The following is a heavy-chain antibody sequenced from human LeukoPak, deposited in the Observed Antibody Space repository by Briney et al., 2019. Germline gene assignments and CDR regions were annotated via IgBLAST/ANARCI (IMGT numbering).Heavy chain of an antibody. CDR1: GFPFSSFE. CDR3: ARRGDGYNSFAY. J-gene: IGHJ4*02. D-gene: IGHD5-24*01. V-gene: IGHV3-48*03. Sequence: QPGGSLRLSCAASGFPFSSFEMNWVSQAPGKGLEWVSYISSSGSAIYYADSVKGRFTISRDNAKNSLYLQMNSLRAEDTAVYYCARRGDGYNSFAYWGQGTPVTVSS. CDR2: ISSSGSAI.